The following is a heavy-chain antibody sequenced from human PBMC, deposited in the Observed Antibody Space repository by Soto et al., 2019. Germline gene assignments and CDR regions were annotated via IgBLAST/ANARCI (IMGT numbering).Heavy chain of an antibody. J-gene: IGHJ4*02. CDR1: GFSLTTSGVG. Sequence: QITLKESGPTLVRPTQTLTLTFTFSGFSLTTSGVGGGWIRQPPGKALEWLAVIYWDDDKRYSSSLKSRLTITKDTSKNQVVLTMTNMDPMDTATYYCAHHPYYGLGSYSFHGWGQRTLVTVS. CDR2: IYWDDDK. CDR3: AHHPYYGLGSYSFHG. D-gene: IGHD3-10*01. V-gene: IGHV2-5*02.